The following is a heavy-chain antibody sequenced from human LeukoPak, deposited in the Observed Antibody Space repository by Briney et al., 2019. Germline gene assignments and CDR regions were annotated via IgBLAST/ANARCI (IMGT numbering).Heavy chain of an antibody. V-gene: IGHV1-2*02. CDR3: ARGVGSGWYFDL. CDR1: GYTFTDNY. J-gene: IGHJ2*01. Sequence: ASVKVSCKASGYTFTDNYMHWVRQAPGQGLEWMGWTNPNNGGTNYAKNFQGRVTMTRDTSISTTYMELGGLTSDDTAVYYCARGVGSGWYFDLWGRGTLVTVSS. CDR2: TNPNNGGT. D-gene: IGHD3-10*01.